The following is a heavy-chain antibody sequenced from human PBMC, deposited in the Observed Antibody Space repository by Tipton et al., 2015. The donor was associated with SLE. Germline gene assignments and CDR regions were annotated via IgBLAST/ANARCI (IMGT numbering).Heavy chain of an antibody. J-gene: IGHJ4*02. Sequence: LRLSCAASGFTFSKYGLHWVRQAPGKGLEWIGYISYSETTNYNPSLKSRVTISVDTSKNQFSLKLSSVTATDTAVYYCARGGTYGFAYWGQGARVTVSA. D-gene: IGHD1-26*01. V-gene: IGHV4-59*08. CDR1: GFTFSKYG. CDR3: ARGGTYGFAY. CDR2: ISYSETT.